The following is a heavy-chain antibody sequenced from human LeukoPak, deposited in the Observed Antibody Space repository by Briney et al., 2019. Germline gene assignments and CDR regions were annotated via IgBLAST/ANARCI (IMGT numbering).Heavy chain of an antibody. J-gene: IGHJ6*02. CDR1: GYTFTSYG. CDR2: ISAYNGNT. CDR3: ARSYGITFPRFMDV. D-gene: IGHD1-20*01. V-gene: IGHV1-18*01. Sequence: GASVTVSFKAPGYTFTSYGIRWVRQAPGQGLEWMGWISAYNGNTNYAQKLQGRVTMTTDTSTSTAYMELRSLRSDDTAVYYCARSYGITFPRFMDVWGQGTTVTVSS.